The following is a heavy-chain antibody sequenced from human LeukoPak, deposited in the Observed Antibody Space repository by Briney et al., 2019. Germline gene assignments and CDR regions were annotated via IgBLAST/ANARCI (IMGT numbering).Heavy chain of an antibody. CDR3: AREKTTVVRYYFDY. Sequence: SVKVSCKASGGTFSSYAISWVRQAPGQGLEWMGGIIPIFGTANYAQKLQGRVTITADESTSTAYMELSSLRSEDTAVYYCAREKTTVVRYYFDYWGQGTLVTVSS. D-gene: IGHD4-23*01. J-gene: IGHJ4*02. CDR2: IIPIFGTA. CDR1: GGTFSSYA. V-gene: IGHV1-69*13.